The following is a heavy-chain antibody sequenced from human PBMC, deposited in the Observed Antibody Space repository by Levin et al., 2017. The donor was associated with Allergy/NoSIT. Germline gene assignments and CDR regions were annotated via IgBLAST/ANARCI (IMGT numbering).Heavy chain of an antibody. Sequence: GESLKISCAASGFTFSSYAMHWVRQAPGKGLEWVAVISYDGSNKYYADSVKGRFTISRDNSKNTLYLQMNSLRAEDTAVYYCARGRVAGGAFDIWGQGTMVTVSS. J-gene: IGHJ3*02. D-gene: IGHD2-15*01. V-gene: IGHV3-30-3*01. CDR3: ARGRVAGGAFDI. CDR1: GFTFSSYA. CDR2: ISYDGSNK.